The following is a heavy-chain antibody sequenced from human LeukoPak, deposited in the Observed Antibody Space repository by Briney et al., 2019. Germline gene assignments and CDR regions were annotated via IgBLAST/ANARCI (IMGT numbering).Heavy chain of an antibody. CDR2: IYYSGST. D-gene: IGHD6-13*01. CDR3: AREPASSSWYRGKDY. Sequence: SETLSLTCNVSGDSISSRSHYWAWIRQPPGKGVECIGSIYYSGSTYYNPSLKSRLTISVDTSKNQFSLKLGSVTAADTAVYYCAREPASSSWYRGKDYWGQGTLVTVSS. J-gene: IGHJ4*02. CDR1: GDSISSRSHY. V-gene: IGHV4-39*02.